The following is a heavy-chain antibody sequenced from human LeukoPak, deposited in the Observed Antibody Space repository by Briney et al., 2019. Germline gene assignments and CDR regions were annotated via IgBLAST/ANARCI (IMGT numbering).Heavy chain of an antibody. J-gene: IGHJ4*02. Sequence: SETLSLTCTVSGGSISSYYWSWIRQPPGKGLEWSGYIYYSGSTNYNPSLKSRVIISVDTSKNQFSLKLSPVTAADTAVYYCARVGVDYSGNIIKYFFDYWGQGTLVTVSS. CDR2: IYYSGST. CDR1: GGSISSYY. CDR3: ARVGVDYSGNIIKYFFDY. V-gene: IGHV4-59*01. D-gene: IGHD4-23*01.